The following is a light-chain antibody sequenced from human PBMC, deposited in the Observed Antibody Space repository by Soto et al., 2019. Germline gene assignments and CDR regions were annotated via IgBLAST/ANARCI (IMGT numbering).Light chain of an antibody. CDR3: AAWDDSLSGPV. CDR2: SND. Sequence: QAVVTQPPSASGTPGQRVTISCSGSSSNIGSNYVYWYQHLPGTAPKLLIFSNDQRPSGVPDRFSASKSGTSASLAISGLRSEDEADYYCAAWDDSLSGPVFGGGTKLTVL. V-gene: IGLV1-47*02. J-gene: IGLJ3*02. CDR1: SSNIGSNY.